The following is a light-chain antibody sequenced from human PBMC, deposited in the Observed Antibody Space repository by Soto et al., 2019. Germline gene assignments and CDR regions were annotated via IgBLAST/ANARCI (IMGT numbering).Light chain of an antibody. CDR2: DAS. V-gene: IGKV3-15*01. CDR3: QQYNKWPPIT. Sequence: IVMTQSPATLSVSPGERATLSCRASQSVSSRLAWYQQRPGQAPRLLIYDASTRATGIPARFSGSGSGTEFILTISSLQSEDVAVYYCQQYNKWPPITFGQGTRLEI. CDR1: QSVSSR. J-gene: IGKJ5*01.